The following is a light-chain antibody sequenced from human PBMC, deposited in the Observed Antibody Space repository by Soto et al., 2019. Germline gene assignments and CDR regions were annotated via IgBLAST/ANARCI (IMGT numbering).Light chain of an antibody. Sequence: QSVLTQPASVSGSPGQSITISCTGTSSDVGGYNYVSWYQQHPGKAPKLIIYEVVNRPSGVSTRFSGSKSGNTASLIISGLQAEDEADYYCSSYTISSTLVFGGGTKLTVL. CDR3: SSYTISSTLV. J-gene: IGLJ2*01. V-gene: IGLV2-14*01. CDR2: EVV. CDR1: SSDVGGYNY.